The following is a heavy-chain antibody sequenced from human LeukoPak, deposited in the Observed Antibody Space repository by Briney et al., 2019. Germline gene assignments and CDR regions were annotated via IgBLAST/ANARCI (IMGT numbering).Heavy chain of an antibody. V-gene: IGHV3-23*01. CDR3: AKAFSAYENWPPNWFDP. CDR1: GFTFSSYS. Sequence: GGSLRLSCAASGFTFSSYSMGWVRQAPGKGLEWVSGISGNGGTTYHADSVKGRLTISRDNSKNTLYLQMSSLRAEDTAVYYCAKAFSAYENWPPNWFDPWGQGTLVTVSS. CDR2: ISGNGGTT. J-gene: IGHJ5*02. D-gene: IGHD5-12*01.